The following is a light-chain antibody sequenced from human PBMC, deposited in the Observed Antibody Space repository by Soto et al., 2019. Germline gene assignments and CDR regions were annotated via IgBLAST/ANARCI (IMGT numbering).Light chain of an antibody. CDR2: AAS. CDR1: QGIYNY. Sequence: DIQMTQSPSSLSASVGDRVTLTCRASQGIYNYLAWFQQKPGKVPKLLIYAASTLQSGVPSRFSGSRSGTHFTLTITSLQPEDVGTYYCQKYDSAPLTFGPGTKVDIK. CDR3: QKYDSAPLT. J-gene: IGKJ3*01. V-gene: IGKV1-27*01.